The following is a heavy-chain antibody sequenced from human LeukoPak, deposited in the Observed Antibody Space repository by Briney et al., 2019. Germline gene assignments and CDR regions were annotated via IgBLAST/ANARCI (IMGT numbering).Heavy chain of an antibody. CDR3: AKDAKPDTLTFGFDY. D-gene: IGHD2/OR15-2a*01. Sequence: GGSLRLSCAASGFTFSNAWMSWVRQAPGKGLEWVGRIKSKTDGGTTDYAAPVKGRFTISRDDSKNTLYLQMNSLKTEDTAVYYCAKDAKPDTLTFGFDYWGQGTLVTVSS. V-gene: IGHV3-15*01. CDR2: IKSKTDGGTT. CDR1: GFTFSNAW. J-gene: IGHJ4*02.